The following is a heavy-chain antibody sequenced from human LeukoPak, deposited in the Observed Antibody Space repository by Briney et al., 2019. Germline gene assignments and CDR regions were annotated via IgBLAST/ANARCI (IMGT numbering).Heavy chain of an antibody. D-gene: IGHD3-10*01. J-gene: IGHJ6*03. V-gene: IGHV4-61*02. CDR3: GREVGFGYFYYYMDV. Sequence: PSQTLSLTCTVSGGSISSGSYYWSWIRQPAGKGLEWVGRIYTSGSTNYNPSLKSRVTISLDTSKNQFSLKLSSVTAADSAVYYCGREVGFGYFYYYMDVWGKGTTVTVSS. CDR1: GGSISSGSYY. CDR2: IYTSGST.